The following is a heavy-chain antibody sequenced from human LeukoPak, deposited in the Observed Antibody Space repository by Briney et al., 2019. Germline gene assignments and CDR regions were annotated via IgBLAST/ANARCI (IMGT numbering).Heavy chain of an antibody. J-gene: IGHJ4*02. CDR2: FDPEDGET. D-gene: IGHD3-22*01. Sequence: ASVKVSCKVSGYTLTELSMHWVRQAPGKGLEWMGGFDPEDGETIYAQKFQGRVTMTEDTSTDTAYMELSSLRSEDTAVYYCAXSLDSGYYYDFDYWGQGTLVTVSS. CDR1: GYTLTELS. CDR3: AXSLDSGYYYDFDY. V-gene: IGHV1-24*01.